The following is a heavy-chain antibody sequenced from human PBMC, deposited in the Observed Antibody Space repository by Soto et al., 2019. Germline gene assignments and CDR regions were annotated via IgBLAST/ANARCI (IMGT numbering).Heavy chain of an antibody. CDR2: IIPIFGTA. CDR3: ARALRGTYGCYGGRVNRLDY. Sequence: QVQLVQSGAEVKKPGSSVKVSCKASGGTFSSYAISWVRQAPGQGLEWMGGIIPIFGTANYAQKFQGRVTITADESTSTAYMGLSSLRSEDTAVYYCARALRGTYGCYGGRVNRLDYWGQGTLVTVSS. CDR1: GGTFSSYA. J-gene: IGHJ4*02. V-gene: IGHV1-69*01. D-gene: IGHD3-16*02.